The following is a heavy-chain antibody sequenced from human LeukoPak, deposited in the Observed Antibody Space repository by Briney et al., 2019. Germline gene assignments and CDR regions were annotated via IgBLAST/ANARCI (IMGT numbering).Heavy chain of an antibody. Sequence: GGSLRLSCAASGFTFSSYSMNWVRQAPGKGLEWVSYISISSSTIYYADSVKGRFTISRDNAKNSLYLQMNSLRAEDTAVYYCARAGEVPAAIRDAFDIWGQGTMVTVSS. V-gene: IGHV3-48*01. D-gene: IGHD2-2*01. CDR1: GFTFSSYS. CDR3: ARAGEVPAAIRDAFDI. J-gene: IGHJ3*02. CDR2: ISISSSTI.